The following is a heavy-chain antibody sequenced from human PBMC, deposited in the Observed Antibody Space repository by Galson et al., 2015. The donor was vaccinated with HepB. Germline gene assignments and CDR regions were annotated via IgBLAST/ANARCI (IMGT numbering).Heavy chain of an antibody. CDR2: LTYDDTFT. CDR1: GFTSTTYT. V-gene: IGHV3-30-3*01. J-gene: IGHJ4*02. CDR3: TRDSIVDGHPGVFDS. Sequence: SLRLSCAASGFTSTTYTIHWVRQAPGKGLEWVAVLTYDDTFTFYADFVKGRFTISRDSSKNTLMYLQMHNLTPDDTAVYYCTRDSIVDGHPGVFDSWGPGTLVTVSS. D-gene: IGHD2-15*01.